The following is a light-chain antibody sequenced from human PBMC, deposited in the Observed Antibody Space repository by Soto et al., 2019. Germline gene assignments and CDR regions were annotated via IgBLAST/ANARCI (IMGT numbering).Light chain of an antibody. J-gene: IGKJ5*01. CDR3: QQSYSTPIT. Sequence: DIQMTRSPSSLSVSVGERVTMTWRASQTISSYLNWYQQTPGKAPKPLIYAASNLQSGVPSRFSGSGSGTDFTLTISSLQPEDFATYYCQQSYSTPITFGQGTRLEI. CDR1: QTISSY. CDR2: AAS. V-gene: IGKV1-39*01.